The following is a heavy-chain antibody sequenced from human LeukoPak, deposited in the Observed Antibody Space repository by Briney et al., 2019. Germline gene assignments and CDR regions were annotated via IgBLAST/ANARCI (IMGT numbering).Heavy chain of an antibody. D-gene: IGHD5-18*01. Sequence: ASVKLSCKASGYTFTGYYMHWVRQAPGQGLEWMGWINPNSGGTNYAQKFEGRVTMTRDTSISTAYMELSRLRSDDTAVYYCARDRAGYSYGYCYFDYWGQGTLVTVSS. CDR1: GYTFTGYY. CDR2: INPNSGGT. V-gene: IGHV1-2*02. J-gene: IGHJ4*02. CDR3: ARDRAGYSYGYCYFDY.